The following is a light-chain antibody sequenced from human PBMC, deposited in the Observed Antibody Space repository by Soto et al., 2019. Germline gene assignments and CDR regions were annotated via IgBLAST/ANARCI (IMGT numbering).Light chain of an antibody. CDR1: QSVSSN. V-gene: IGKV3-15*01. CDR3: QQYNNWPGT. CDR2: GAS. J-gene: IGKJ1*01. Sequence: EIVMTQSPATLSVSPGERATLSCGASQSVSSNLAWYQQKPGQAPRLLIYGASTRATGIPARFSGSGSGTEFTLTISSLQSEDFEVYYCQQYNNWPGTFGQGTKVEIK.